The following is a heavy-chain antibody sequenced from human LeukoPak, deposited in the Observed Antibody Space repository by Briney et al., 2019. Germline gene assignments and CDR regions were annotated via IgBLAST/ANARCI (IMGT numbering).Heavy chain of an antibody. Sequence: SETLSLTCAVYGGSFSGYYWSWIRQPPGKGLEWIGEINHSGSTNYNPSLKSRVTISVDTSKSQFSLKLSSVTAADTAVYYCARVRQWLVIDYWGQGTLVTVSS. J-gene: IGHJ4*02. D-gene: IGHD6-19*01. V-gene: IGHV4-34*01. CDR2: INHSGST. CDR3: ARVRQWLVIDY. CDR1: GGSFSGYY.